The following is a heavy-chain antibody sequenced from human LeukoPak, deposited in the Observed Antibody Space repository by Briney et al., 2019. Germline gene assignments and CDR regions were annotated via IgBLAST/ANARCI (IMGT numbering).Heavy chain of an antibody. J-gene: IGHJ4*02. Sequence: PGGSLRLSCAASGFTFSSYAMSWVRQAPGKGLEWVATIKGDGSERYYVDSVKGRFTVSRDNAKNSMYLQMNSLRAEDTAVYYCARGGTYTVDYWGQGTLVTVSS. CDR1: GFTFSSYA. CDR3: ARGGTYTVDY. V-gene: IGHV3-7*01. CDR2: IKGDGSER.